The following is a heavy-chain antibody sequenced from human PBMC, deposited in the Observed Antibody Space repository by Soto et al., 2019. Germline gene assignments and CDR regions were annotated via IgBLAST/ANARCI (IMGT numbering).Heavy chain of an antibody. Sequence: GGSLRLSCAASGFTFSNAWMSWVRQAPGKGLEWVGRIKSKTDGGTTDYAAPVKGRFTISRDDSKNTLYLQMNSLKTEDTAVEYCTTVITMIVVVTEHFQHWGQGTLVTVSS. V-gene: IGHV3-15*01. CDR1: GFTFSNAW. D-gene: IGHD3-22*01. CDR2: IKSKTDGGTT. J-gene: IGHJ1*01. CDR3: TTVITMIVVVTEHFQH.